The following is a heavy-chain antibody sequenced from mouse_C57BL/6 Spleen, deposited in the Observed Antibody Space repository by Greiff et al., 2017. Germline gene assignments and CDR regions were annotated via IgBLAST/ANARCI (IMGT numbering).Heavy chain of an antibody. J-gene: IGHJ1*03. CDR3: ARGLLRYCYFDF. CDR2: IYPGDGDT. CDR1: GYAFSSYW. Sequence: QVKLQQSGAELVKPGASVKISCKASGYAFSSYWMNWVKQRPGKGLEWLGQIYPGDGDTNDNGKFKGQATLTADNASSTASMQLSSLTSEDSAVYCCARGLLRYCYFDFWGTGTTVTVSS. V-gene: IGHV1-80*01. D-gene: IGHD2-3*01.